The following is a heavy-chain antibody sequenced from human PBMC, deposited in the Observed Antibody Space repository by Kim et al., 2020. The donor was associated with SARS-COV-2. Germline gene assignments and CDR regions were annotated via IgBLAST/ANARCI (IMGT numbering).Heavy chain of an antibody. Sequence: SETLSLTCAVYGGSFSGYYWSWIRQPPGKGLEWIGEINHSGSTNYNSSLKSRVTISVDTSKNQFSLKLSSVTAADTAVYYCARSHPASIAARPTGYYYGMAVWGPGTTVTVSS. V-gene: IGHV4-34*01. CDR3: ARSHPASIAARPTGYYYGMAV. J-gene: IGHJ6*02. CDR2: INHSGST. CDR1: GGSFSGYY. D-gene: IGHD6-6*01.